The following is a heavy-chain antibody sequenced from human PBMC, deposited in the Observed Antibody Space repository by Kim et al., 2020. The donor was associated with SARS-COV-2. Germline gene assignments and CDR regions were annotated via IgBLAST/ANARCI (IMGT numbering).Heavy chain of an antibody. V-gene: IGHV3-49*03. CDR3: TTFSYSSSWYEWLGHAFDI. Sequence: GGSLRLSCTASGFTFGDYAMSWFRQAPGKGLEWVGFIRSKAYGGTTEYAASVKGRFTISRDDSKSIAYLQMNSLKTEDTAVYYCTTFSYSSSWYEWLGHAFDIWGQGTMVTVSS. CDR1: GFTFGDYA. CDR2: IRSKAYGGTT. J-gene: IGHJ3*02. D-gene: IGHD6-13*01.